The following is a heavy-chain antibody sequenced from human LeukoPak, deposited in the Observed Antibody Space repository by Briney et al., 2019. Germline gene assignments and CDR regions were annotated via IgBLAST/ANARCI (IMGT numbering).Heavy chain of an antibody. Sequence: GRSLRLSCAASGFTFDDDAMHWVRQAPGKGLEWVSGISWNSGSIGYADSVKGRFTISRDNAKNSLYLQMNSLRAEDTALYYCAKDWGYCSSTSCPIGPNWFDPWGQGTLVTVSS. CDR1: GFTFDDDA. V-gene: IGHV3-9*01. D-gene: IGHD2-2*01. CDR2: ISWNSGSI. CDR3: AKDWGYCSSTSCPIGPNWFDP. J-gene: IGHJ5*02.